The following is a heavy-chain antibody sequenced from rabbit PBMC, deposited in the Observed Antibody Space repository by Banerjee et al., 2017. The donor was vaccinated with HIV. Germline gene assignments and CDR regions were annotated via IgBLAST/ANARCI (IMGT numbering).Heavy chain of an antibody. CDR3: ARSYYSYGYGGYLDL. CDR2: IYAGNSGNT. Sequence: QEQLKETGGGLVQPGGSLKLSCKASGFDFSSYGVSWVRQAPGKGLEWIACIYAGNSGNTYYASWAKGRFTVSKTSSTTVTLQMTSLTAADTATYFCARSYYSYGYGGYLDLRGQGTLVTVS. CDR1: GFDFSSYG. V-gene: IGHV1S45*01. D-gene: IGHD6-1*01. J-gene: IGHJ3*01.